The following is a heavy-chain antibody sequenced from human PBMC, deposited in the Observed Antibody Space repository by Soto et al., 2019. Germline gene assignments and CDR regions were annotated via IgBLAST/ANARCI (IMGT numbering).Heavy chain of an antibody. J-gene: IGHJ4*02. V-gene: IGHV3-72*01. CDR2: SRNQANGYST. CDR1: GFTLSDHN. CDR3: VRDTYFSDSSSYTRCFDF. D-gene: IGHD3-22*01. Sequence: ESGGGLVQPGGSLRLSCSVSGFTLSDHNIDWVRQAPGKGLEWVGRSRNQANGYSTIYAASVKGRFTTSRDDSKNLVYLQMESLRTEDTAVYYCVRDTYFSDSSSYTRCFDFWGQGALVTVSS.